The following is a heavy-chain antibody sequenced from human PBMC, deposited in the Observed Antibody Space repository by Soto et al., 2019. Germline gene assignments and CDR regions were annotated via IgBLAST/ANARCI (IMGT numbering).Heavy chain of an antibody. CDR2: IYPGDSDT. CDR1: GYSFTSYL. CDR3: ARGRWPRYCSGGSCYSGLGD. Sequence: PXESLKISWKGSGYSFTSYLLVWVRQMPGKGLEWMGIIYPGDSDTRYSPSFQGQVTISADKSISTAYLQWSSLKASDTAMYYCARGRWPRYCSGGSCYSGLGDWGQGTLVTVSS. V-gene: IGHV5-51*01. D-gene: IGHD2-15*01. J-gene: IGHJ4*02.